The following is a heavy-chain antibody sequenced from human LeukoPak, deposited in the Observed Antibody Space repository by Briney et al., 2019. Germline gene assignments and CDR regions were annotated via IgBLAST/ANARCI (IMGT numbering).Heavy chain of an antibody. D-gene: IGHD6-13*01. J-gene: IGHJ3*02. CDR2: INPKSGGT. CDR1: GYTFTDYY. V-gene: IGHV1-2*02. CDR3: ATPYSSSWYGGSDAFDI. Sequence: GASVKVSCKASGYTFTDYYMHWVRQAPGQGLEWMGSINPKSGGTNYAQKLQGRVTMTTDTSTSTAYMELRSLRSDDTAVYYCATPYSSSWYGGSDAFDIWGQGTMVTVSS.